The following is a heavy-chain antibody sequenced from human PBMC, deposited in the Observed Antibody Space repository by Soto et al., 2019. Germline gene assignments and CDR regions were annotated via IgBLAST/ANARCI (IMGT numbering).Heavy chain of an antibody. CDR3: ARYYYDSSGYYRPVMYYFDY. Sequence: SETLSLTCTVSGGSISSYYWSWIRQPPGKGLEWIGYIYYSGSTNYNPSLKSRVTISVDTSKNQFSLKLSSVTAADTAVYYCARYYYDSSGYYRPVMYYFDYWGQGALVTVSS. CDR1: GGSISSYY. V-gene: IGHV4-59*01. D-gene: IGHD3-22*01. J-gene: IGHJ4*02. CDR2: IYYSGST.